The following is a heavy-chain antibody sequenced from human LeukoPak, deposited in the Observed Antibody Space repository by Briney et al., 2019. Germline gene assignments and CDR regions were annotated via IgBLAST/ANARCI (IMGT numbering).Heavy chain of an antibody. CDR1: GFTFSSYW. Sequence: GGSLRLSCAASGFTFSSYWMHWVRQAPGKGLVWVSRINSDGSSTSYADSVKGRFTISRDNAKNTLYLQMNSLRAEDTAVYYCARDLFGSGSYSTDYGMDVWGQGTTVTVSS. D-gene: IGHD3-10*01. CDR2: INSDGSST. CDR3: ARDLFGSGSYSTDYGMDV. V-gene: IGHV3-74*01. J-gene: IGHJ6*02.